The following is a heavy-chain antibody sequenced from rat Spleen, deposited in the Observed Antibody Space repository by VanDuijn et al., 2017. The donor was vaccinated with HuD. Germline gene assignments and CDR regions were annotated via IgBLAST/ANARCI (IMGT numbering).Heavy chain of an antibody. Sequence: EVQLVESGGGLVQPGRPLKLSCAASGFTFSNYDMAWVRQAPTKGLEWVASISPSAAYTYYRDSVKGRFTLSRDNAKRTLYLQMDSWRTEYTATYVCATAKIATSTGGLDFWGPGTMVTVSS. CDR3: ATAKIATSTGGLDF. V-gene: IGHV5-19*01. D-gene: IGHD1-2*01. J-gene: IGHJ1*01. CDR2: ISPSAAYT. CDR1: GFTFSNYD.